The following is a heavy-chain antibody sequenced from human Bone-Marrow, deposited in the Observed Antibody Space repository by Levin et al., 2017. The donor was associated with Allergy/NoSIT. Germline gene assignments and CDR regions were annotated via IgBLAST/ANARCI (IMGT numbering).Heavy chain of an antibody. V-gene: IGHV3-74*03. J-gene: IGHJ4*02. CDR1: VFPFLPSF. Sequence: GESLKISCVASVFPFLPSFLSFFRQAPLHGLVFFSHIDNYLSITTYADSVNFRFTISLSPAKNTLFLQMNSLTVEDTAVYYCVRGGLYETLDYWGQGGLVTVSS. CDR3: VRGGLYETLDY. CDR2: IDNYLSIT. D-gene: IGHD3-16*01.